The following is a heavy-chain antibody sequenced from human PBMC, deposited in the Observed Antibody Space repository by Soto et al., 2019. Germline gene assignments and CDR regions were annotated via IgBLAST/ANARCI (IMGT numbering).Heavy chain of an antibody. D-gene: IGHD3-10*01. V-gene: IGHV1-69*02. CDR1: GGTFSSYT. J-gene: IGHJ6*02. Sequence: QVQLVQSGAEVKKPGSSVKVSCKASGGTFSSYTISWVRQAPGQGLEWMGRIIPILGIANYALKFQGRVTITADKSTSTAYMELSSLRSEDTAVYYCARAGGYYGSGSYYNGNYYGMDVWGQGTTVTVSS. CDR2: IIPILGIA. CDR3: ARAGGYYGSGSYYNGNYYGMDV.